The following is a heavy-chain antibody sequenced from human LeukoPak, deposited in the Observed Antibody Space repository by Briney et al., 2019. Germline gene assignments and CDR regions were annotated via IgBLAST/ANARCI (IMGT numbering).Heavy chain of an antibody. CDR3: ARAPGSLVSIAARPYYFDF. CDR2: INGAGGAT. Sequence: PGGSLRLSCAASGFTFSTYAMSWVRQAPGKGLEWVSGINGAGGATYYAASVQGRFAISRDNSKNILYLQMNSLRAEDTAVYYCARAPGSLVSIAARPYYFDFWGQGTLVTVSS. J-gene: IGHJ4*02. V-gene: IGHV3-23*01. D-gene: IGHD6-6*01. CDR1: GFTFSTYA.